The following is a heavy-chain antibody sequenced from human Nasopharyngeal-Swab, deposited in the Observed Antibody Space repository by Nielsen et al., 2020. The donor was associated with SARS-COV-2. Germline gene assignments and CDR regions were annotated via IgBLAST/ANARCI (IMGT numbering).Heavy chain of an antibody. V-gene: IGHV2-5*02. CDR2: IYWDDDK. Sequence: WIGQPPGKALEWLALIYWDDDKRYTPSLKSRLTITKDTSKNQVVLTMTNMDPVDTATYDCAHRRVKYSSSWTWFDPWGQGTLVTVSS. J-gene: IGHJ5*02. CDR3: AHRRVKYSSSWTWFDP. D-gene: IGHD6-6*01.